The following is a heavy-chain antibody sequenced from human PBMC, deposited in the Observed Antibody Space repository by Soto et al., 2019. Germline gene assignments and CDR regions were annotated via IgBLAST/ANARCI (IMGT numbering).Heavy chain of an antibody. CDR3: ARLGITMVRGVIISPYYFDY. Sequence: ASVKVSCKASGYTFTSYGISWARQAPGQGLEWMGWISAYNGNTNYAQKLQGRVTMTTDTSTSTAYMELRSLRSDDTAVYYCARLGITMVRGVIISPYYFDYWGQGTLVTVSS. V-gene: IGHV1-18*01. CDR2: ISAYNGNT. D-gene: IGHD3-10*01. CDR1: GYTFTSYG. J-gene: IGHJ4*02.